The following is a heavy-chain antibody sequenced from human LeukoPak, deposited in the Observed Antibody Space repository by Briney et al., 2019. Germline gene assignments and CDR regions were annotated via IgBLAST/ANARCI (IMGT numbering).Heavy chain of an antibody. D-gene: IGHD3-22*01. J-gene: IGHJ4*02. CDR2: INHSGST. Sequence: PSETLSLTCTVSGGSISGYYWSWIRQPPGKGLEWIGEINHSGSTNYNPSLKSRVTISVDTSKNQFSLKLSSVTAADTAVYYCARGPSGEYYDSPSFDYWGQGTLITVSS. CDR3: ARGPSGEYYDSPSFDY. CDR1: GGSISGYY. V-gene: IGHV4-34*01.